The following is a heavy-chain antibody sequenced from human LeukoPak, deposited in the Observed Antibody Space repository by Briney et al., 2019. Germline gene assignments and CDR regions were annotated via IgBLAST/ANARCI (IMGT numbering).Heavy chain of an antibody. V-gene: IGHV3-23*01. CDR3: ARDRIPMHYYYMDV. D-gene: IGHD3-10*01. J-gene: IGHJ6*03. CDR2: ISGSGGRT. Sequence: GGSPRLSCAASGFTFSSYAMSWVRQAPGKGLEWVSDISGSGGRTNYADSMKGRFSISRDNSKNTLYLRMNSLTAEDTAVYYCARDRIPMHYYYMDVWGKGTTVTVSS. CDR1: GFTFSSYA.